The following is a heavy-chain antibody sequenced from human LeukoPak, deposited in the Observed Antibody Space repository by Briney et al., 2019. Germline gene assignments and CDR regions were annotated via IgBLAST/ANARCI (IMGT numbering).Heavy chain of an antibody. CDR1: GFTVSSNY. V-gene: IGHV3-66*01. CDR2: IYSGDNT. Sequence: GGSLRLSCEASGFTVSSNYMSWVRQAPGKGLEWVSLIYSGDNTYYADSVKGRFTISRDNSRNTLYLQMNSLRVEDTAVYYCVYWFDSWGQGTLVTVSS. J-gene: IGHJ5*01. CDR3: VYWFDS.